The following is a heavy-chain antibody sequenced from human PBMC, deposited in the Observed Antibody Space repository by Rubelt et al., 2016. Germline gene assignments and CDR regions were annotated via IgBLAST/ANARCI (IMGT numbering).Heavy chain of an antibody. J-gene: IGHJ4*02. CDR3: ARGYCTNGVCYGGDY. V-gene: IGHV4-34*01. Sequence: QVQLQQWGAGLLKPSETLSLTCAVYGGSFSGYYWSWIRQPPGKGLEWIGEINHSGSTNYNPSLKSRVTISVDTSKNQCSLKLRSVTAADTAVYYCARGYCTNGVCYGGDYWGQGTLVTVSS. CDR2: INHSGST. CDR1: GGSFSGYY. D-gene: IGHD2-8*01.